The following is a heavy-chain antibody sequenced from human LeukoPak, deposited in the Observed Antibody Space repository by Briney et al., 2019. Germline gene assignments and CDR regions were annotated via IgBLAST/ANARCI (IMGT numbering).Heavy chain of an antibody. CDR1: GGSISSYC. D-gene: IGHD6-13*01. J-gene: IGHJ6*03. Sequence: SETLSLTCTVSGGSISSYCWSWIRQPPGKGLEWIGYIYYSGSTNYNPSLKSRVTISVDTSKNQFSLKLSSVTAADTAVYYCARVQQQLVRLVYYYYYMDVWGKGTTVTISS. V-gene: IGHV4-59*01. CDR2: IYYSGST. CDR3: ARVQQQLVRLVYYYYYMDV.